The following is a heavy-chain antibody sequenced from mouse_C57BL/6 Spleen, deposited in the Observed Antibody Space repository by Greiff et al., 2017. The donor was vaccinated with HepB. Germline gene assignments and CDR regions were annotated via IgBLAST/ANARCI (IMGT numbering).Heavy chain of an antibody. CDR1: GYTFTSYW. CDR2: INPSNGGT. V-gene: IGHV1-53*01. CDR3: AREGYSNYRFAY. J-gene: IGHJ3*01. D-gene: IGHD2-5*01. Sequence: QVQLQQSGTELVKPGASVKLSCKASGYTFTSYWMHWVKQRPGQGLEWIGNINPSNGGTNYNEKFKSKATLTVDKSSSTAYMQLSSLTSEDSAVYYCAREGYSNYRFAYWGQGTLVTVSA.